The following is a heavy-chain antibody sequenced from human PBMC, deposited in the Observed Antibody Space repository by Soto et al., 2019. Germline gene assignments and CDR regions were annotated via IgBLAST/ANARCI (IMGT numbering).Heavy chain of an antibody. Sequence: SETLSLTCAVYGGSFSCYLWTWIRQPPGKGLEWIGEINHSGSTNYNPSLKSRVTISIDTSKNQFSLKVSSVTAADTAVYYCARGGGYYNYYGMDVWGQGTTVTVSS. J-gene: IGHJ6*02. CDR3: ARGGGYYNYYGMDV. V-gene: IGHV4-34*01. CDR1: GGSFSCYL. CDR2: INHSGST.